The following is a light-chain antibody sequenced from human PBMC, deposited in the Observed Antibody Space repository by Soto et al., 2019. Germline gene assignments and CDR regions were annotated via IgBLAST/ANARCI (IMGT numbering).Light chain of an antibody. CDR2: AAS. J-gene: IGKJ3*01. CDR1: QSINNW. V-gene: IGKV1-5*03. Sequence: DVQMTQSPSTLTASVGDRVTITCRASQSINNWLAWYQQKPGKAPKVLIYAASTLASGVPSRFSGSGYGTEFTLTISSLQPDDFATYYCQQYNCYFGPGTKVDIK. CDR3: QQYNCY.